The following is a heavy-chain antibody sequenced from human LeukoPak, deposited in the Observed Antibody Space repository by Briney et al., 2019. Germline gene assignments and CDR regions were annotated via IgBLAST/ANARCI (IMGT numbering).Heavy chain of an antibody. CDR3: ANLLRWEPY. CDR1: GFHFSTYG. J-gene: IGHJ4*02. Sequence: TGGSLRLSCAASGFHFSTYGMHWVRQAPGKGLEWVAAISYDGSNKYYADSVKGRFTISRDNSKNTLYLQMNSLRAEDTAVYYCANLLRWEPYWGQGTLVTVSS. D-gene: IGHD4-23*01. CDR2: ISYDGSNK. V-gene: IGHV3-30*18.